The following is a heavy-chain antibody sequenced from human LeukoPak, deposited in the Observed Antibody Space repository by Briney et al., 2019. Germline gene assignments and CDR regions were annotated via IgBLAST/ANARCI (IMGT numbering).Heavy chain of an antibody. D-gene: IGHD5-18*01. CDR1: GFTFSSYA. CDR2: ISGSAHKI. Sequence: GGSLRLSCAASGFTFSSYAVSWVRQAPEKGLDWVSVISGSAHKIRYADSVKGRFTISRDNSENIVYLQMNNLRAEDTAVYYCAGRVTGYSSGYVYWGQGTLVTVSS. J-gene: IGHJ4*02. V-gene: IGHV3-23*01. CDR3: AGRVTGYSSGYVY.